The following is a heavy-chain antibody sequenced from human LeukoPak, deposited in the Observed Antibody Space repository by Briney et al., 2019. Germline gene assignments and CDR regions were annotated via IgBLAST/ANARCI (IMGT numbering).Heavy chain of an antibody. J-gene: IGHJ4*02. Sequence: PLASVKVSCKASGYTFTSYEFNWVRQATGQRPEWMGWMSPNSGDTGYAQKFQDRVTMTRNTSISTAYMELSSLRSDDTAVYYCASSKRGYFDYWGQGTLVTVSS. CDR1: GYTFTSYE. V-gene: IGHV1-8*01. CDR2: MSPNSGDT. CDR3: ASSKRGYFDY. D-gene: IGHD3-10*01.